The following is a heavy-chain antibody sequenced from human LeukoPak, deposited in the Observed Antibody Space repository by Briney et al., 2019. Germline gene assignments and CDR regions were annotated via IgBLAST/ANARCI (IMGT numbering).Heavy chain of an antibody. J-gene: IGHJ4*02. CDR2: IYTSGST. CDR1: GGSISSGSYY. CDR3: ASGLRYFDLYY. D-gene: IGHD3-9*01. V-gene: IGHV4-61*02. Sequence: SETLSLTCTVSGGSISSGSYYWTWIRQPAGKGLEWIGRIYTSGSTNYNPSLKSRVTISVDTSKNQFSLKLSSVTAADTAVYYCASGLRYFDLYYWGQGTLVTVSS.